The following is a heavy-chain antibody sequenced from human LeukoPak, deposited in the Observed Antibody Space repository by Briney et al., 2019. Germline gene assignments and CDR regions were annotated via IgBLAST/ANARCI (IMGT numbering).Heavy chain of an antibody. V-gene: IGHV4-59*01. CDR2: IYYSGST. J-gene: IGHJ4*02. Sequence: SGTLSLTCTVSGGSISSYYWSWIRQPPGKGLEWIGYIYYSGSTNYNPSLKSRVTISVDTSKNQFSLKLSSVTAADTAVYYCASHYYDFWSGYPYYFDYWGQGTLVTVSS. CDR3: ASHYYDFWSGYPYYFDY. D-gene: IGHD3-3*01. CDR1: GGSISSYY.